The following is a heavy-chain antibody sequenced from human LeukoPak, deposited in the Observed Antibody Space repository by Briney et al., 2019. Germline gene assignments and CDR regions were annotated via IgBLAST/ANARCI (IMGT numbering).Heavy chain of an antibody. CDR1: GGSISSSSYY. CDR2: IYYSGST. D-gene: IGHD3-10*01. V-gene: IGHV4-39*01. J-gene: IGHJ4*02. CDR3: ARSAVLWFGELPAIDY. Sequence: SETLSLTCTVSGGSISSSSYYWGWIRQPPGKGLEWIGSIYYSGSTYYNPSLKSRVTISVDTSKNQFSLKLSSVTAADTAVYYCARSAVLWFGELPAIDYWGQGTLVTVSS.